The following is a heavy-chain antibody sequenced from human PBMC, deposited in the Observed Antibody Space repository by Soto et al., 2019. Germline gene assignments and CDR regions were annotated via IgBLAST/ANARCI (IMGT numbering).Heavy chain of an antibody. CDR3: AKDGEGVANFDY. Sequence: GGSLRLSCAASGFTFSTNLMHWVRQGPGKGLVWVSRINSDGTTAAYADSVQGRFTISRDNAKNTLYLHMTSLRGEDTAVYYCAKDGEGVANFDYWGQGTLVTVSS. D-gene: IGHD3-10*01. CDR1: GFTFSTNL. CDR2: INSDGTTA. J-gene: IGHJ4*02. V-gene: IGHV3-74*01.